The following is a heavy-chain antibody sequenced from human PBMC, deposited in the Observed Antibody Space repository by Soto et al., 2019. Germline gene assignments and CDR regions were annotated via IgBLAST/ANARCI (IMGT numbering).Heavy chain of an antibody. CDR3: AHSSHIAYYYDSSQSRFDS. CDR2: IYWNDDK. J-gene: IGHJ5*01. V-gene: IGHV2-5*01. CDR1: GFSLSTSGVG. Sequence: SGPTLVNPTQTLTLTCTFSGFSLSTSGVGVGWIRQPPGKALEWLALIYWNDDKRYSPSLKSRLTITKDTSKNQVVLTMTNMDPVDTATYYCAHSSHIAYYYDSSQSRFDSWGQGTLVTVSS. D-gene: IGHD3-22*01.